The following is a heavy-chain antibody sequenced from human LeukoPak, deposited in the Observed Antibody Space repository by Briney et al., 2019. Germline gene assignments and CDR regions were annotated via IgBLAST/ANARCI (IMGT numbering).Heavy chain of an antibody. CDR2: IYHSGST. Sequence: SETLSLTCTVSGGSISSYYWSWIRQPPGKGLEWIGTIYHSGSTYYNPSLKSRVTISVDTSKNQFSLKLSSVTAADTAVYYCARQAAAGFDYWGQGTPVTVSS. CDR3: ARQAAAGFDY. CDR1: GGSISSYY. J-gene: IGHJ4*02. V-gene: IGHV4-59*04. D-gene: IGHD6-13*01.